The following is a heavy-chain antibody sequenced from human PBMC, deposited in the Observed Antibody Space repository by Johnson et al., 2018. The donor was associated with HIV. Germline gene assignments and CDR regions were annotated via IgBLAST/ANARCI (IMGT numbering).Heavy chain of an antibody. CDR1: GFTFSSYG. J-gene: IGHJ3*02. CDR2: IWYDGSNK. V-gene: IGHV3-33*06. Sequence: QVHLVESGGGVVQPGRSLRLSCAASGFTFSSYGMHWVRQAPGKGLEWVAVIWYDGSNKYYADSVKGRFTISSDSSKNTLYLQMNSLRADDTAVYYCAKEKLELRSGDAFDIWGQGTMVTVSS. D-gene: IGHD1-7*01. CDR3: AKEKLELRSGDAFDI.